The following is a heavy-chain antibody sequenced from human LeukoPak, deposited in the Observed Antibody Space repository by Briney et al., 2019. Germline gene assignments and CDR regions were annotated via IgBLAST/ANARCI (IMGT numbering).Heavy chain of an antibody. V-gene: IGHV1-18*01. J-gene: IGHJ5*02. CDR3: ARDPRAGWFDP. CDR2: ISAYNGNT. D-gene: IGHD4/OR15-4a*01. CDR1: GSTLSRFA. Sequence: ASVKVSCKASGSTLSRFAISWVRQAPGQGLEWMGWISAYNGNTNYAQKLQGRVTMTTDTSTSTAYMELRSMRSDDTAVYYCARDPRAGWFDPWGQGTLVTVSS.